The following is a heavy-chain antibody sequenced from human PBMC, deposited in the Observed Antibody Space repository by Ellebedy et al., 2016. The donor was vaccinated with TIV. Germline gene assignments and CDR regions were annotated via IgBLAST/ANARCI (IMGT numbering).Heavy chain of an antibody. Sequence: GGSLRLXXAASGFTFSSYGMHWVRQAPGKGLEWVAVISYDGSHKYYADSVKGRFTISRDNAKNSVYLQMNNLRAEDTAVYYCARRYMDVWGKGTTVTVSS. CDR3: ARRYMDV. J-gene: IGHJ6*03. CDR1: GFTFSSYG. CDR2: ISYDGSHK. V-gene: IGHV3-30*03.